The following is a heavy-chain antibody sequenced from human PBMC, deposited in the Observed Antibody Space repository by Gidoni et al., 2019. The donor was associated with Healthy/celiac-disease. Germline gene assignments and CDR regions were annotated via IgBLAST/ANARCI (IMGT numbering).Heavy chain of an antibody. J-gene: IGHJ4*02. D-gene: IGHD1-26*01. V-gene: IGHV1-8*01. Sequence: FQGRVTMTRNTSISTAYMELSSLRSEDTAVYYCARGRYSGSSRRYYFDYWGQGTLVTVSS. CDR3: ARGRYSGSSRRYYFDY.